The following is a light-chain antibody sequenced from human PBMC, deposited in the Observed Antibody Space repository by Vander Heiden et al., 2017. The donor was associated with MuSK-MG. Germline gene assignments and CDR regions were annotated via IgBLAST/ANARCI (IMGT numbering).Light chain of an antibody. J-gene: IGKJ3*01. V-gene: IGKV1-39*01. CDR2: SAS. CDR3: QQSYSTLFS. Sequence: DIQMTQSPSSLSASIGDRVTITCRASQTISNYLSWYQHKPGKAPKLQIYSASSLHSGVPSRFSGSGFGTDFTLTISPLQPEDFATYYCQQSYSTLFSFGPGTTVDIK. CDR1: QTISNY.